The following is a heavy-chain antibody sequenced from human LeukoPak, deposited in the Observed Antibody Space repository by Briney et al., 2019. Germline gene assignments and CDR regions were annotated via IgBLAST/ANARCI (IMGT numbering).Heavy chain of an antibody. CDR1: GGSISSGGYY. CDR2: IYYSGTT. CDR3: ARGGIKDGIGV. D-gene: IGHD2-21*01. V-gene: IGHV4-61*08. J-gene: IGHJ6*02. Sequence: SQTLSLTCTVSGGSISSGGYYWSWIRQSPGKGLGWIGYIYYSGTTSNNPSLKSRVTISVDTSKNQFFLRLTSVTAADTAVYYCARGGIKDGIGVWGQGTTVSVSS.